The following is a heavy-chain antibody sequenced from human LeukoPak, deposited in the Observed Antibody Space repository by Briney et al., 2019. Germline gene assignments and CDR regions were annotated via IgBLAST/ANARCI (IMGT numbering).Heavy chain of an antibody. CDR1: GGSISSSTYY. D-gene: IGHD2-21*02. V-gene: IGHV4-61*05. CDR3: ARREVTFSGDDAFDI. J-gene: IGHJ3*02. CDR2: IYYSGST. Sequence: SETLSLTCTASGGSISSSTYYWDWIRQPPGKGLEWIGYIYYSGSTNYNPSLKSRVTISVDTSKNQFSLKLSSVTAADTAVYYCARREVTFSGDDAFDIWGQGTMVTVSS.